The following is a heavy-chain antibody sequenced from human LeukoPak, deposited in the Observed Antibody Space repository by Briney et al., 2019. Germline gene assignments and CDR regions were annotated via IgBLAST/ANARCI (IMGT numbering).Heavy chain of an antibody. D-gene: IGHD3-3*01. CDR3: ARVVVFGVVTSDYSYYYMAV. CDR1: GGSICSDY. CDR2: IYSSGST. Sequence: SETLSLTCTVSGGSICSDYWSWIRQPAGKGLEWIGRIYSSGSTNYSPSLKSRVTMSVDTSKNQFSLKLSSVTAADTAVYYCARVVVFGVVTSDYSYYYMAVWGKGTPVTVSS. J-gene: IGHJ6*03. V-gene: IGHV4-4*07.